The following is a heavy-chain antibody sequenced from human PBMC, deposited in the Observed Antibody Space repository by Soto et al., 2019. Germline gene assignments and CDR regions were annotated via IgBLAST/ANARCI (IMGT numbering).Heavy chain of an antibody. CDR1: GFTFSSYS. CDR2: LSSSSSYI. D-gene: IGHD3-22*01. J-gene: IGHJ3*02. Sequence: EVQLVESGGGLVKPGGSLRLSCAASGFTFSSYSMNWVRQAPGKGLEWVSSLSSSSSYIDYADSVKGRFTISRDNDKNSLYLQMNSLRAEDTAVYYCARGYHYYDSSGYDKWDAFDIWGQGTMVTVSS. CDR3: ARGYHYYDSSGYDKWDAFDI. V-gene: IGHV3-21*01.